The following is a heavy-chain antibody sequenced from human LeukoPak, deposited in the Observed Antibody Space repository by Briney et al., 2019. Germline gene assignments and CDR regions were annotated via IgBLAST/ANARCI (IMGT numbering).Heavy chain of an antibody. CDR3: ARSSGYYGYFDY. CDR2: IYPGESDT. CDR1: GYTFTRYC. V-gene: IGHV5-51*07. D-gene: IGHD3-22*01. J-gene: IGHJ4*02. Sequence: GESLKISCKGSGYTFTRYCIAWVHQMPGKVVEWMGIIYPGESDTRYSPSFQGQVTVSADKSISAAYLQWSSLKASDTAMYYCARSSGYYGYFDYWGQGTLVTVFS.